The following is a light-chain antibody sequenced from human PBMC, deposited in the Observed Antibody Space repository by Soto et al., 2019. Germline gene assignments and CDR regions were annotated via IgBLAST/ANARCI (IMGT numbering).Light chain of an antibody. Sequence: EIVLTQSPGTLSLSPGERATLSCRASQSVTNNYLAWYQRKPGQPPRLLIYGTSYRSTDIPRRFSGSGSGTDFTLPITRLEPEDFAVYYCQQYGSSPQTFGQGTKVEIK. CDR2: GTS. J-gene: IGKJ1*01. V-gene: IGKV3-20*01. CDR3: QQYGSSPQT. CDR1: QSVTNNY.